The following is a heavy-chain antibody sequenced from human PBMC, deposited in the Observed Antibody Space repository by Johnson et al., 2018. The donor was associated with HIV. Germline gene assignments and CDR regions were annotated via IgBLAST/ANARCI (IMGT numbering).Heavy chain of an antibody. D-gene: IGHD3-16*01. CDR2: ISYDGSNK. CDR3: AREGGIRGPSPVDAFDI. J-gene: IGHJ3*02. V-gene: IGHV3-30*03. CDR1: GFTFSSYD. Sequence: QMLLVESGGGVVQPGRSLKVSCAASGFTFSSYDMHWVRQPPGKGLEWVAVISYDGSNKYYLDSVKGRFTISRDNSKNTLYLQMNSLRAEDTAVYYCAREGGIRGPSPVDAFDIWGQGTMVTVSS.